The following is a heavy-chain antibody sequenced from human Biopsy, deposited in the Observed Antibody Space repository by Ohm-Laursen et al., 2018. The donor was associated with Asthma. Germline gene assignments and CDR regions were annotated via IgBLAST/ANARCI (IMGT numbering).Heavy chain of an antibody. CDR1: GDSIDSGDYS. D-gene: IGHD2-21*02. Sequence: SDTLSLTCAVSGDSIDSGDYSWTWIRQSPGVGLEWIGYIYRNGDTYYNPTLKNRVTISIDRSKNQFSLRLRSVTAADTVVYYCARGWNCGGDCYSLDSWGQGTLVTVSS. V-gene: IGHV4-30-2*06. J-gene: IGHJ4*02. CDR2: IYRNGDT. CDR3: ARGWNCGGDCYSLDS.